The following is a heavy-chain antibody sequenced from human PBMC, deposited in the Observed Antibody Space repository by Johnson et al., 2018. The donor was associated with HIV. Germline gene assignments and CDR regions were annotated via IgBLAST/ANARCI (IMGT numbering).Heavy chain of an antibody. D-gene: IGHD1-1*01. CDR2: LSGSGGSA. J-gene: IGHJ3*02. Sequence: VQLVESGGRVVRPGGSLRLSCAASGFTFDDYGMSWVRQAPGKGLEWVSALSGSGGSAYYADSVKGRFTISRDNSKNTLYLQMNSLRAEDTAVYYCARDFVGGVPQGAFDIWGQGTMVTVSS. V-gene: IGHV3-23*04. CDR3: ARDFVGGVPQGAFDI. CDR1: GFTFDDYG.